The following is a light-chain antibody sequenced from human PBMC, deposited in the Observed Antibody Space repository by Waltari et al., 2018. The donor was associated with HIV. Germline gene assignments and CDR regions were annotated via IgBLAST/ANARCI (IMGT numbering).Light chain of an antibody. Sequence: QSALTHPASVSGSAGQSITIYCTGTSIYVVDYKSISWYQQHPGKAPKLMIYDVSNRPSGVSNRFSGSKSGNTASLTISGLQAEDEADYYCSSYTGSSTLGVFGTGTRVTVL. CDR2: DVS. V-gene: IGLV2-14*03. J-gene: IGLJ1*01. CDR3: SSYTGSSTLGV. CDR1: SIYVVDYKS.